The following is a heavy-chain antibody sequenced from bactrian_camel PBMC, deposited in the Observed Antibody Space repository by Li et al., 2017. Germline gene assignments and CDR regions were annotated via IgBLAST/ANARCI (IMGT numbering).Heavy chain of an antibody. J-gene: IGHJ7*01. CDR1: GFTFSNYY. CDR2: INSRGGST. Sequence: VQLVESGGGLVQPGGSLRLSCAASGFTFSNYYMSWVRQAPGKGLEWVSAINSRGGSTVYADSVKGRFTISRDNAKNTVYLQLSSLVTEDMAMYYCVKDGEYGGTWYGGRYGMDYWGKGTQVTVS. D-gene: IGHD6*01. V-gene: IGHV3S40*01.